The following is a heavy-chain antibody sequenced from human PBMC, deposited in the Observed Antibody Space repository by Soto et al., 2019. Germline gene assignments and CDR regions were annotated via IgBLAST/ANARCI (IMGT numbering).Heavy chain of an antibody. V-gene: IGHV4-59*11. Sequence: SETLSLTCTVSGGSISGHYWSWIRQSPGKGLEWIGYIFYSGITNYNPSLKSRVTISVDASRNQFSLRLSSVTAADTAVYFCARVGSSGWAPDYWSQGTLVTVSS. CDR2: IFYSGIT. CDR1: GGSISGHY. CDR3: ARVGSSGWAPDY. D-gene: IGHD6-19*01. J-gene: IGHJ4*02.